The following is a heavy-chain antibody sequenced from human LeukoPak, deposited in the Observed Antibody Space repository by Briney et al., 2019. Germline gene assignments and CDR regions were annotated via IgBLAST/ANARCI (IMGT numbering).Heavy chain of an antibody. CDR3: ASLTSGPGYASNYYYMDV. CDR1: GYSFTSFG. CDR2: ISAYNANT. Sequence: ASVKVSXKASGYSFTSFGISWVRQAPGQGLEWMGWISAYNANTNYAQKLQGRVTMTTDPSTSTAYMEPGSLRSDDTAVYYCASLTSGPGYASNYYYMDVWGKGTTVTVSS. J-gene: IGHJ6*03. D-gene: IGHD3-9*01. V-gene: IGHV1-18*04.